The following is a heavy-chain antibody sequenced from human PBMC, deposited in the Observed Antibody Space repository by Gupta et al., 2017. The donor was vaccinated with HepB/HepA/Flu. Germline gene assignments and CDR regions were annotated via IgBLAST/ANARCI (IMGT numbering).Heavy chain of an antibody. J-gene: IGHJ4*02. CDR2: IYYSGST. CDR1: GGSISSSSYY. V-gene: IGHV4-39*01. D-gene: IGHD2-2*01. CDR3: ARHGCEKPSMSSTSCYAVDY. Sequence: QLQLQESGPGLVKPSETLSLTCTVSGGSISSSSYYWGWIRQPPGKGLEWIGSIYYSGSTYYNPSLKSRVTISVDTSKNQFSLKLSSVTAADTAVYYCARHGCEKPSMSSTSCYAVDYWGQGTLVTVSS.